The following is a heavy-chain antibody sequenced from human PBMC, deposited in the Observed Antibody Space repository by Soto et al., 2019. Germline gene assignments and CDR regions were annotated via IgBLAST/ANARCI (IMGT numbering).Heavy chain of an antibody. D-gene: IGHD3-22*01. V-gene: IGHV5-51*01. CDR1: GDSITGFW. CDR2: IYPGDSDT. J-gene: IGHJ4*02. CDR3: ARLSDSSGYYLSSVDY. Sequence: GSGDSITGFWVGRVSKITGKGLEWMGIIYPGDSDTRYSPSFQGQVTISADKSISTAYLQWSSLKASDTAMYYCARLSDSSGYYLSSVDYWGQGTLVSVYS.